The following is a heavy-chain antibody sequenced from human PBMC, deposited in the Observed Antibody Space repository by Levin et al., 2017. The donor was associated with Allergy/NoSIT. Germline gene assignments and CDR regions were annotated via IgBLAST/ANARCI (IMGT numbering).Heavy chain of an antibody. Sequence: SCTVSGGSISSYYWSWIRQPPGKGLEWIGYIYYSGSTNYNPSLKSRVTISVDTSKNQFSLKLSSVTAADTAVYYCARDGSMVRGVTDGMDVWGQGTTVTVSS. D-gene: IGHD3-10*01. CDR1: GGSISSYY. CDR3: ARDGSMVRGVTDGMDV. J-gene: IGHJ6*02. V-gene: IGHV4-59*01. CDR2: IYYSGST.